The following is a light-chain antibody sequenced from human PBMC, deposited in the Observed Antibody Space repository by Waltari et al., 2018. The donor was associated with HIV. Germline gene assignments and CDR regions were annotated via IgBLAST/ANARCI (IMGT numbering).Light chain of an antibody. J-gene: IGLJ1*01. CDR3: NSETSAGTYV. CDR1: SSDIGNHTY. Sequence: QSALTQPASVPGSPGQSLTTSFVGNSSDIGNHTYVSCFQHHPGKAPKLIIYEVSNRPSGVSDRFSGSKSGNTASLTISGLQVEDEAEYYCNSETSAGTYVFGTGTKVTVL. V-gene: IGLV2-14*01. CDR2: EVS.